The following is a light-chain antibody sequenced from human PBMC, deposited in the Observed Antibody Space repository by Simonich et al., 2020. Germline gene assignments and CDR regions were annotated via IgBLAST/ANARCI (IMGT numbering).Light chain of an antibody. CDR3: SSYTSSSLWV. Sequence: QSALTQPVSVSGSPGQSITISCTGTSSDVGGYNYVSWYQQHPGKAPKLMIYDVSKRPSGVSNRFPGSKSGNTASLTISGLQAEDEADYYCSSYTSSSLWVFGGGTKLTVL. CDR2: DVS. CDR1: SSDVGGYNY. V-gene: IGLV2-14*01. J-gene: IGLJ3*02.